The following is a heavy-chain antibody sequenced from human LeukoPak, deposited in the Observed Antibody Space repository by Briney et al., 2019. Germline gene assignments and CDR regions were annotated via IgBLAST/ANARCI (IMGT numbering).Heavy chain of an antibody. CDR3: ARDGIAVAGLNWFDP. CDR2: IWYDGSNK. Sequence: GGSLRLSCAASGFTFSSYGMHWVRQAPGKGLEWVAVIWYDGSNKYCADSVKGRFTISRDNSKNTPYLQMNSLRAEDTAVYYCARDGIAVAGLNWFDPWGQGTLVTVSS. V-gene: IGHV3-33*01. D-gene: IGHD6-19*01. CDR1: GFTFSSYG. J-gene: IGHJ5*02.